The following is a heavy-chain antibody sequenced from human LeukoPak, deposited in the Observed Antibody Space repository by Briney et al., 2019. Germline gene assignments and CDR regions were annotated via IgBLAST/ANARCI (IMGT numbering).Heavy chain of an antibody. Sequence: ASVTVSCKASGYTFTSYGISWVRQAPGQGLEWMGWISAYNGNTKYAQKLQDRVTMTTDTSTSTVYMELRSLRSDDTAVYYCAREGGYSSSYDFWGQGTLVTVSS. J-gene: IGHJ4*02. D-gene: IGHD6-6*01. CDR2: ISAYNGNT. CDR1: GYTFTSYG. CDR3: AREGGYSSSYDF. V-gene: IGHV1-18*01.